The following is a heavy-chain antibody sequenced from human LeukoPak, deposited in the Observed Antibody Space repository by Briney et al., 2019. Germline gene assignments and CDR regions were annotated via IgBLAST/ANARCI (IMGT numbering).Heavy chain of an antibody. V-gene: IGHV4-61*02. Sequence: SQTLSLTCTVSGGSISSGSYYWSWIRQPAGKGLEWIGRIYTSGSTNYNPSLKSRVTISVDTSKNQFSLKLSSVTAADAAVYYCARGIEAFDIWGQGTMVTVSS. J-gene: IGHJ3*02. CDR3: ARGIEAFDI. CDR1: GGSISSGSYY. CDR2: IYTSGST.